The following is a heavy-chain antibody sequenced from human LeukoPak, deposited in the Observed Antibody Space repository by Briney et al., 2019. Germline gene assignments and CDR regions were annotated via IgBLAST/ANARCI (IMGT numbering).Heavy chain of an antibody. CDR1: GFTFSSYA. J-gene: IGHJ5*02. D-gene: IGHD3-10*01. CDR3: ANRASTYYYGSARRWFDP. CDR2: ISGSGGST. Sequence: AGGSLRLSCAASGFTFSSYAMSWVRQAPGKGLEWVSAISGSGGSTYYADSVKGRFTISRDNSKNTLYLQMNSLRAEDTAVYYCANRASTYYYGSARRWFDPSGQGTLVTVSS. V-gene: IGHV3-23*01.